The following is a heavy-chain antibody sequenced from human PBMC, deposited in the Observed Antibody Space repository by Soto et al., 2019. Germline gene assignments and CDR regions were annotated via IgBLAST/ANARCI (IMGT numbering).Heavy chain of an antibody. D-gene: IGHD2-2*01. J-gene: IGHJ6*02. CDR1: GGSISSSSYY. V-gene: IGHV4-39*01. Sequence: SETLSLTCTVSGGSISSSSYYWGWIRQPPGKGLEWIGSIYYSGSTYYNPSLKSRVTISVDTSKNQFSLKLSSVIAADTAVYYCARSTTWSYYYYGMDVWGQGTTVTVSS. CDR2: IYYSGST. CDR3: ARSTTWSYYYYGMDV.